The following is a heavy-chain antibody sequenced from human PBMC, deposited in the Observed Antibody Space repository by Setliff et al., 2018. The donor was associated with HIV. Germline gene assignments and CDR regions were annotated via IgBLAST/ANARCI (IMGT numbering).Heavy chain of an antibody. Sequence: PSETLSLTCTVSGGSMNNYYWNWIRQTPGKGLEWIGDIYENAYAHYTVSLRSRVTVSMDTSKNQFSLTLRSVTAADRAVYYCARAQMHRGVVSWSLYYFDYWGQGALVTVSS. CDR1: GGSMNNYY. CDR2: IYENAYA. D-gene: IGHD3-10*01. J-gene: IGHJ4*02. CDR3: ARAQMHRGVVSWSLYYFDY. V-gene: IGHV4-59*01.